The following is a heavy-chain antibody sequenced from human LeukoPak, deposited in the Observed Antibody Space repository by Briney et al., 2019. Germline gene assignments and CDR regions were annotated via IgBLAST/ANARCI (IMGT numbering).Heavy chain of an antibody. CDR1: GGSFSGYY. Sequence: SETLSLTCAVYGGSFSGYYWSWIRQPPGKGLEWIGEINHSGSTNYIPSLKSRVTIPVDTSKNQFSLKLSSVTAADTAVYYCARGGNRKLWFGEFCWFDPWGQGTLVTVSS. CDR3: ARGGNRKLWFGEFCWFDP. V-gene: IGHV4-34*01. CDR2: INHSGST. J-gene: IGHJ5*02. D-gene: IGHD3-10*01.